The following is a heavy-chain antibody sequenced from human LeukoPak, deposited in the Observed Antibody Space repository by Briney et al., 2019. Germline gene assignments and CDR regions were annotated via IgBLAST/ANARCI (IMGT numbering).Heavy chain of an antibody. D-gene: IGHD2-15*01. CDR1: GGAISSGSYY. CDR2: IYTSGSA. J-gene: IGHJ5*02. V-gene: IGHV4-61*02. Sequence: PSETLSLTCTVSGGAISSGSYYRSWIRQPAGKGLDWSGRIYTSGSANYNPSPKRRVTISVDTSNNQSSLKLSSVTSADTAVYYCARDLRYCSGGSCYSRWFDPWGHGTLVTVSS. CDR3: ARDLRYCSGGSCYSRWFDP.